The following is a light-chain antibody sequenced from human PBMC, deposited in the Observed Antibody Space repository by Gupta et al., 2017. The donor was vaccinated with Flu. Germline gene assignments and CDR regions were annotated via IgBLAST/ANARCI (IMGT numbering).Light chain of an antibody. V-gene: IGKV2-24*01. J-gene: IGKJ2*01. CDR1: QSPVPSDGNTY. Sequence: VTLAWLASIASRSSQSPVPSDGNTYLSRLQQRPGQTPRLLIYKIPTRFSGVPDRVSGSGAVTDFTLKISRVEAEDVGVYYCMRAIPFPHTFGPGTKVEIK. CDR2: KIP. CDR3: MRAIPFPHT.